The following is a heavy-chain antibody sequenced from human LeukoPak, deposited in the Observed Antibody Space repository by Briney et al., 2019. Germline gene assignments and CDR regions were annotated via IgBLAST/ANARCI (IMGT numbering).Heavy chain of an antibody. CDR3: ARAIRRVRFLEWLLYPPFDY. J-gene: IGHJ4*02. V-gene: IGHV3-7*01. CDR2: IKQDGSEK. Sequence: PTGRSLRLSCAASGFTFSSYGMHWVRQAPGKGLEWVANIKQDGSEKYYVDSVKGRFTISRDNAKNSLYLQMDSLRAEDTAVYYCARAIRRVRFLEWLLYPPFDYWGQGTLVTVSS. D-gene: IGHD3-3*01. CDR1: GFTFSSYG.